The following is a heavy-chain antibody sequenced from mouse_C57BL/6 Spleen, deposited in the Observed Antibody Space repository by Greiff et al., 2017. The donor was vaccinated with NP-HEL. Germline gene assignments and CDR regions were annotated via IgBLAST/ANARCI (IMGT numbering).Heavy chain of an antibody. J-gene: IGHJ2*01. CDR3: ARLGDGDFDY. V-gene: IGHV1-64*01. Sequence: QVQLQQPGAELVKPGASVKLSCKAFGYTFTSYWMHWVKQRPGQGLEWIGMIHPNSGSTNYNEKFKSKATLTVDKSSSTAYMQLSSLTSEDSAVYYCARLGDGDFDYWGQGTTLTVSS. CDR1: GYTFTSYW. CDR2: IHPNSGST.